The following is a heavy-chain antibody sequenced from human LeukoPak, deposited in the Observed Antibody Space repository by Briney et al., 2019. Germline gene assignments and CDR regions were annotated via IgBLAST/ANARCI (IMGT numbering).Heavy chain of an antibody. CDR2: INPSGGST. CDR1: GYTFTSYY. J-gene: IGHJ5*02. CDR3: AAFLAAAGTAVDWFDP. Sequence: ASVKVSCKASGYTFTSYYMHWVRQAPGQGLEWMGIINPSGGSTSYAQKFQGRVTMTRDTSTSTVYMELSSLRSEDTAVYYCAAFLAAAGTAVDWFDPWGQGTLVTVSS. V-gene: IGHV1-46*01. D-gene: IGHD6-13*01.